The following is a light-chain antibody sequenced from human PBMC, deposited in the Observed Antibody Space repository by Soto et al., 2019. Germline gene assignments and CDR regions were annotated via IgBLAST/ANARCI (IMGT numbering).Light chain of an antibody. CDR2: GGS. J-gene: IGKJ4*01. V-gene: IGKV3-15*01. CDR3: QQYNNWPLT. Sequence: EIVMTQSPATLSVSPGERATLSCRASQSVNSNLCWYQQKPGQAPRLVIYGGSTRATGIPARFSGSGSGTEFTLTISSLQSEDFAVYYCQQYNNWPLTFGGGTKVEIK. CDR1: QSVNSN.